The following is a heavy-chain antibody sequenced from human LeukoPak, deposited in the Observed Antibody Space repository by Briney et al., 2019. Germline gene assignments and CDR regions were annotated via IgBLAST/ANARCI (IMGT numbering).Heavy chain of an antibody. Sequence: SETLSLTCAVYGGSFSGYYWSWIRQPPGKGLEWIGEVNHSGSTNYNPSLKSRVTISVDTSKNQFSLKLSSVTAADTAVYYCAKVATIFGYCSGGSCFRSWFDPWGQGTLVTVSS. D-gene: IGHD2-15*01. CDR1: GGSFSGYY. V-gene: IGHV4-34*01. J-gene: IGHJ5*02. CDR3: AKVATIFGYCSGGSCFRSWFDP. CDR2: VNHSGST.